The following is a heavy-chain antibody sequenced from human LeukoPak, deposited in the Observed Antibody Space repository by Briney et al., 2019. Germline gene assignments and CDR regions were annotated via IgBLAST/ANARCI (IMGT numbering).Heavy chain of an antibody. J-gene: IGHJ4*02. CDR1: GGTFSSYA. CDR3: ARGRSMAVLNYFDY. CDR2: IIPILGIT. D-gene: IGHD6-6*01. Sequence: GASVKVSCKASGGTFSSYAISWVRQAPGQGLEWMGRIIPILGITNYAQKFQGRVTITADKSTSTAYMELSSLRSEDAAVYYCARGRSMAVLNYFDYWGQGTLVTVSS. V-gene: IGHV1-69*04.